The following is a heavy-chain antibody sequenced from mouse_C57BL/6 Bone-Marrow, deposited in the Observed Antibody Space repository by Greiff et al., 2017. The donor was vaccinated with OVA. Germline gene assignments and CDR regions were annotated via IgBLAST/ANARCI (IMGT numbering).Heavy chain of an antibody. Sequence: QVQLQQSGPGLVKPSQSLFLTCSITGFPITSGYYWIWIRQSPGKPLEWMGYITHSGETFYNPSLQSPISITRETSKNQFFLQLNSVTTEDTAMYYCAGATVGVGYFDVCGTGTTVTVSS. CDR1: GFPITSGYY. D-gene: IGHD1-1*01. CDR2: ITHSGET. CDR3: AGATVGVGYFDV. J-gene: IGHJ1*03. V-gene: IGHV12-3*01.